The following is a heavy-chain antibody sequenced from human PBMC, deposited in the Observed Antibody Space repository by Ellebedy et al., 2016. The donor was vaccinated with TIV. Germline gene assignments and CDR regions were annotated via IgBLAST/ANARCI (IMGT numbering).Heavy chain of an antibody. Sequence: ETLSLTCAASGFTFSSYSMNWVRQAPGKGLEWVSYISSSSSTIYYADSVKGRFTISRDNAENSLYLQMNSLRAEDTAVYYCARDMSRLRSGYLFDYWGQGTLVTVSS. CDR2: ISSSSSTI. J-gene: IGHJ4*02. CDR3: ARDMSRLRSGYLFDY. D-gene: IGHD3-22*01. V-gene: IGHV3-48*01. CDR1: GFTFSSYS.